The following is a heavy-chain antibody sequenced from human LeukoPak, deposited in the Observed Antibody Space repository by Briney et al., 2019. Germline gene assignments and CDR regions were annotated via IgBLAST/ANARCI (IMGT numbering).Heavy chain of an antibody. D-gene: IGHD3-22*01. Sequence: GGSLRLSCVASGFNFSDYYMSWIRQAPGKGLEWVSYISSSGSFIYYADSVKGRFTISRDNAKNSLYLQMNSLRAEDTAVYYCAREPHYDSSGYTNWFDPWGQGTLVTVSS. J-gene: IGHJ5*02. CDR2: ISSSGSFI. V-gene: IGHV3-11*04. CDR3: AREPHYDSSGYTNWFDP. CDR1: GFNFSDYY.